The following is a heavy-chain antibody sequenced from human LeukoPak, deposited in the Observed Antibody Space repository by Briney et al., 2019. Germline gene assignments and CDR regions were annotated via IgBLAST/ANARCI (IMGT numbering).Heavy chain of an antibody. J-gene: IGHJ4*02. D-gene: IGHD3-10*01. CDR1: GFTFRSYE. CDR2: ISSSGSTI. V-gene: IGHV3-48*03. Sequence: GGSLRLSCAASGFTFRSYEMNWVHQAPGKGLEWVSYISSSGSTIYYADSVKGRFTISRDNAKNSLHLQMNSLRAEDTAVYYCVRQVRYPSLHFDYWGQGTLVTVSS. CDR3: VRQVRYPSLHFDY.